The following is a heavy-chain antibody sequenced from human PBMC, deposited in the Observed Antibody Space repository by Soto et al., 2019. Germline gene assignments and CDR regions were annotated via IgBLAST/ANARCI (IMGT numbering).Heavy chain of an antibody. CDR3: IVAYFWGNYRTFDF. CDR1: GHSLTGLS. V-gene: IGHV1-24*01. D-gene: IGHD3-16*02. J-gene: IGHJ4*02. CDR2: FEPQDGKT. Sequence: GASVKVSCKVSGHSLTGLSMHWVRQAPGKGLEWMGGFEPQDGKTIYAQKFQGRVTMTEDTSTDTAKLDLSSLMSEDTAVYYCIVAYFWGNYRTFDFWGQGALVTVSS.